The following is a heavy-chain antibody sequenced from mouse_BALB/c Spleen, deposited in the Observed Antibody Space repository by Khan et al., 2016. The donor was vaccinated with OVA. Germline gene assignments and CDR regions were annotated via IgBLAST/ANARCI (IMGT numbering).Heavy chain of an antibody. CDR2: ISYGGST. CDR3: ARKNYYGYAMDY. Sequence: EVQLQESGPGLVKPSQSLSLTCTVTGYSITSDYAWDWIRQFPGNKLEWMGYISYGGSTSYNPSLKSRISINRDTSKNQFFLQLNSVTNEDTATYYCARKNYYGYAMDYWGQGTSVTVSS. D-gene: IGHD1-1*01. CDR1: GYSITSDYA. J-gene: IGHJ4*01. V-gene: IGHV3-2*02.